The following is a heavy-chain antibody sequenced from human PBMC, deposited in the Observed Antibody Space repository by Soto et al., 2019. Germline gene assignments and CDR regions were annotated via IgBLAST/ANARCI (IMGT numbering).Heavy chain of an antibody. CDR3: AREYYGLLTGNYTDY. D-gene: IGHD3-9*01. Sequence: EVQLVESGGDLVQRGGPLGLSCAASGFPFSSYWMHWVRHTPRKGLDWVARISGDGVTTYYADSVTGRLTVSRDNANHALSLQISGLRAEDTAVYYCAREYYGLLTGNYTDYWGQRTLGSVSS. V-gene: IGHV3-74*01. CDR2: ISGDGVTT. CDR1: GFPFSSYW. J-gene: IGHJ4*02.